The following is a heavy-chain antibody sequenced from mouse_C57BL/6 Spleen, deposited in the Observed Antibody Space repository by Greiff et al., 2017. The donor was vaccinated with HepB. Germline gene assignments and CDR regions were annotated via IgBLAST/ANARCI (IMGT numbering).Heavy chain of an antibody. CDR2: INPSSGYT. CDR3: ARGYGNYEGYYFDY. J-gene: IGHJ2*01. D-gene: IGHD2-1*01. Sequence: VMLVESGAELARPGASVKMSCKASGYTFTSYTMHWVKQRPGQGLEWIGYINPSSGYTKYNQKFKDKATLTADKSSSTAYMQLSSLTSEDSAVYYCARGYGNYEGYYFDYWGQGTTLTVSS. V-gene: IGHV1-4*01. CDR1: GYTFTSYT.